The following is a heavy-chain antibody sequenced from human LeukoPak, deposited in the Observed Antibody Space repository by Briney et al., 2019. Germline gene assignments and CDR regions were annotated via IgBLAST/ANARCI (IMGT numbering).Heavy chain of an antibody. CDR3: ARGPVYYDFWSGYLIDY. D-gene: IGHD3-3*01. CDR2: IYTSGST. J-gene: IGHJ4*02. V-gene: IGHV4-61*02. Sequence: SETLSLTCTVSGGSISSGSYYWSWIRQPAGKGLEWIGRIYTSGSTNYNPSLKSRVTISVDTSKNQFSLKLSSVTAADTAVYYCARGPVYYDFWSGYLIDYWGQGTLVTVSS. CDR1: GGSISSGSYY.